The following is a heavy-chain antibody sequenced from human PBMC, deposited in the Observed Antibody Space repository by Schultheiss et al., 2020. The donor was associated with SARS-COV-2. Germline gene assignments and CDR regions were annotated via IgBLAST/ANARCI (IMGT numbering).Heavy chain of an antibody. J-gene: IGHJ3*02. CDR1: GFTFSSYG. CDR2: IWYDGSNK. D-gene: IGHD5-24*01. CDR3: AREMATILLAFDI. Sequence: GESLKISCAASGFTFSSYGMHWVRQAPGKGLEWVAVIWYDGSNKYYADSVKGRFTISRDNAKNSLYLQMNSLRAEDTAVYYCAREMATILLAFDIWGQGTMVTVSS. V-gene: IGHV3-33*08.